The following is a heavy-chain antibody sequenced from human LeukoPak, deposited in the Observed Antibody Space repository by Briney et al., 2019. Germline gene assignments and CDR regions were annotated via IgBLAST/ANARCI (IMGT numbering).Heavy chain of an antibody. D-gene: IGHD1-1*01. CDR2: FDPEDGET. V-gene: IGHV1-24*01. CDR3: ATNTTGTTNYYYYGMDV. J-gene: IGHJ6*04. Sequence: GASVKVSCKVSGYTLTELSMHWVRQAPGKGLEWMGGFDPEDGETIYAQKFQGRVTMTEDTSTDTAYMELSSLRSEDTAVYYCATNTTGTTNYYYYGMDVWGKGTTVTVSS. CDR1: GYTLTELS.